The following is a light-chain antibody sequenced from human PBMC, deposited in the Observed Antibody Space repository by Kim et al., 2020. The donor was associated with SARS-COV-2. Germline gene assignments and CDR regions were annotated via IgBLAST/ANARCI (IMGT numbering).Light chain of an antibody. CDR1: QSVSSS. CDR2: DAS. Sequence: DIQMTQSPSTLSASVGERVTITCRASQSVSSSLAWYQQKPGQAPNLLIYDASSLQSGVPSRFTGSGSGTEFTLTISSLEPEDFATYFCQQYNSYSWTFGQGTKVDIK. J-gene: IGKJ1*01. CDR3: QQYNSYSWT. V-gene: IGKV1-5*01.